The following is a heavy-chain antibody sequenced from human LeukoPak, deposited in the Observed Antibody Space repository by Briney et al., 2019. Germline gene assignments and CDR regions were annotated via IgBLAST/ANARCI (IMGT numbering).Heavy chain of an antibody. D-gene: IGHD3-3*01. J-gene: IGHJ1*01. CDR3: ARRNHYDFWSGYHYGGYFQH. Sequence: SETLSLTCNVSGGSISNRAYYWAWIRQPPGKGLEWIGEINHSGSTNYNPSLKSRVTISVDTSKNQFSLKLSSVTAADTAVYYCARRNHYDFWSGYHYGGYFQHWGQGTLVTVSS. V-gene: IGHV4-39*07. CDR2: INHSGST. CDR1: GGSISNRAYY.